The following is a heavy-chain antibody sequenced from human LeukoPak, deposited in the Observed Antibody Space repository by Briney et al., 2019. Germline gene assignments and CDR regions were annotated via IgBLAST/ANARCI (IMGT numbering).Heavy chain of an antibody. V-gene: IGHV4-59*01. Sequence: SETQSLTCTVSGGSISGYYWSWIRQPPGKGLEWIAYIYYNGISNYNPSLKSRVIISVDSSKNQFSLKLTSVTAANTAVYYCAKILTGTGLTMDVWGQGTTVTVSS. J-gene: IGHJ6*02. CDR2: IYYNGIS. CDR1: GGSISGYY. CDR3: AKILTGTGLTMDV. D-gene: IGHD1-20*01.